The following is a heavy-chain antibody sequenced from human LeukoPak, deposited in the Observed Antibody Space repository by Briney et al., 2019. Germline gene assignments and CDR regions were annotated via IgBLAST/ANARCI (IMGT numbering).Heavy chain of an antibody. CDR2: IYSGGST. CDR3: ARQGLFRDY. J-gene: IGHJ4*02. D-gene: IGHD2-21*01. Sequence: PGRSLRLSCAPSAFTVSSNYMSWVRPAPGKGLEWVSVIYSGGSTYNADSVKGRFTISRDNSKKTLYLEMTSPRAEDTAVYYCARQGLFRDYWGQGTLVTVSS. V-gene: IGHV3-53*01. CDR1: AFTVSSNY.